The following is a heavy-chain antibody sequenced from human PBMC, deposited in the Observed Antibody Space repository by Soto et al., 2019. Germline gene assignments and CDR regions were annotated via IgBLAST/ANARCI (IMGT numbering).Heavy chain of an antibody. CDR2: ISGSGTTI. D-gene: IGHD3-3*01. V-gene: IGHV3-48*03. J-gene: IGHJ6*02. Sequence: RLSCAGSGFTFSGYEMNWVRQAPGKGLEWISYISGSGTTIYYADSVKGRFTISRDNAKKSLYLQMNSLRAEDTAVYYCAREVTVFGVIIPTLMDVCGQVTTVTVYS. CDR3: AREVTVFGVIIPTLMDV. CDR1: GFTFSGYE.